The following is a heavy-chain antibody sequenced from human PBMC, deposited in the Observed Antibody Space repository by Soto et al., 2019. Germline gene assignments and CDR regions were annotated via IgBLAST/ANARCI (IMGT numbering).Heavy chain of an antibody. J-gene: IGHJ4*02. V-gene: IGHV3-23*01. CDR2: VSGSGVNA. CDR3: AKPLQVY. Sequence: EVQLLESGGGLVQPGGSLRLSCAASGFTFSSYAMTWVRQAPGKGLEYVSTVSGSGVNAYYADSVKGRFTISRDNSKNTLYLPMNSLRVEDTAIYYCAKPLQVYWGQGTLVTVSS. CDR1: GFTFSSYA.